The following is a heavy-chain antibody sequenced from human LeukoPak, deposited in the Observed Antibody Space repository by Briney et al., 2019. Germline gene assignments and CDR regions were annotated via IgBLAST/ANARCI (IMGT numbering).Heavy chain of an antibody. CDR1: GFTFSSYG. CDR3: ARDNDIVVVPAAGGGFDY. D-gene: IGHD2-2*01. Sequence: PGGSLRLSCAASGFTFSSYGMHWVRQAPGKGLEWVAVIWYDGSNKNYADSVKGRFTISRDNSKNTLYLQMNSLRAEDTAVYYCARDNDIVVVPAAGGGFDYWGQGTLVTVSS. V-gene: IGHV3-33*01. CDR2: IWYDGSNK. J-gene: IGHJ4*02.